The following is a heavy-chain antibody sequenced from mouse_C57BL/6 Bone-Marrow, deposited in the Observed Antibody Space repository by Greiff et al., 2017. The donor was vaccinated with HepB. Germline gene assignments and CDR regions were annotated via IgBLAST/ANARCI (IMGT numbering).Heavy chain of an antibody. CDR1: GYTFTDYY. V-gene: IGHV1-19*01. J-gene: IGHJ1*03. D-gene: IGHD1-1*01. Sequence: VQLQQSGPVLVKPGASVKMSCKASGYTFTDYYMNWVKQSHGKSLEWIGVINPYNGGTSYNQKFKGKATLTVDKSSSTAYMELNSLTSEDSAVYYCARAYYGSSYVWYFDVWGTGTTVTVSS. CDR2: INPYNGGT. CDR3: ARAYYGSSYVWYFDV.